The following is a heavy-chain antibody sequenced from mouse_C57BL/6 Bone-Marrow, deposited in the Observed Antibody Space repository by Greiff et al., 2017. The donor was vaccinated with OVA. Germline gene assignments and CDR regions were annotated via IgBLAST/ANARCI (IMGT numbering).Heavy chain of an antibody. CDR1: GYTFTSYW. Sequence: VQLQQPGAELVKPGASVKMSCKASGYTFTSYWITWVKQRPGQGLEWIGDIYPGSGSTNYNEKFKSKATLTVDTSSSTAYMQLSSLTSEDSAVYYCARRGCYYGPWFAYWGQGTLVTVSA. D-gene: IGHD1-1*01. CDR3: ARRGCYYGPWFAY. V-gene: IGHV1-55*01. CDR2: IYPGSGST. J-gene: IGHJ3*01.